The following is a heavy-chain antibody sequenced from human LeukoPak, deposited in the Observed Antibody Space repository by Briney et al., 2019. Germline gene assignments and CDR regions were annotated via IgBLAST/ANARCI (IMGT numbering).Heavy chain of an antibody. CDR3: ARIGLYSSGYHYSWWYFDL. V-gene: IGHV3-11*04. CDR1: GFTFSDYY. CDR2: ISSSGSTI. D-gene: IGHD3-22*01. Sequence: GGSLRLSCAASGFTFSDYYMTWIRQAPGKGLEWVSYISSSGSTIYYADSLKGRFTISRDNAKNSLYLQMNSLRAEDTAVYYCARIGLYSSGYHYSWWYFDLWGRGTLVTVSS. J-gene: IGHJ2*01.